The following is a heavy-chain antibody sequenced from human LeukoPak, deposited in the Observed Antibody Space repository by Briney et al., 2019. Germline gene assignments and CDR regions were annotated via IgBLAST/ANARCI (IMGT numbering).Heavy chain of an antibody. D-gene: IGHD2-8*02. V-gene: IGHV1-46*01. Sequence: ASVKPSCTASGYTFTTYYIHWGRQAPGHRLKGMGIIKPSGGSTSYAQKFQGRVTMTRDMSMSTAYMDLSSLRSEDTAVYYCATSTRPGGYYYYYMDVWSKGNTATIS. J-gene: IGHJ6*03. CDR3: ATSTRPGGYYYYYMDV. CDR1: GYTFTTYY. CDR2: IKPSGGST.